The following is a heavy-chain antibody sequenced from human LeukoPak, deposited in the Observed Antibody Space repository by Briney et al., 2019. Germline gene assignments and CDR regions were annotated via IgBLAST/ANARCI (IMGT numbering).Heavy chain of an antibody. J-gene: IGHJ1*01. V-gene: IGHV4-34*01. CDR2: INQSGST. CDR3: ARWLQSRKYFQH. D-gene: IGHD5-24*01. CDR1: GGSFSGYY. Sequence: SETLSLTCVVYGGSFSGYYWSWIRQPPGKGLEWIGEINQSGSTNYNPSLKSRVTISVDTSKNQFSLKLSSVTAADTAVYYCARWLQSRKYFQHWGQGTLVTVSS.